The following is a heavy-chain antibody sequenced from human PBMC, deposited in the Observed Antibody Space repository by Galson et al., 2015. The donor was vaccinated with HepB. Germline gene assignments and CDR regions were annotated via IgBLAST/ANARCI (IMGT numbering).Heavy chain of an antibody. J-gene: IGHJ3*02. V-gene: IGHV3-11*06. CDR3: ARGSTYYYDSSGWSGAFDI. D-gene: IGHD3-22*01. CDR2: ISSSSSYT. CDR1: GFTFSDYY. Sequence: SLRLSCAASGFTFSDYYMSWIRQAPGKGLEWVSYISSSSSYTYYADPVKGRFTISRDNAKNSLYLQMNSLRAEDTAVYYCARGSTYYYDSSGWSGAFDIWGQGTMVTVSS.